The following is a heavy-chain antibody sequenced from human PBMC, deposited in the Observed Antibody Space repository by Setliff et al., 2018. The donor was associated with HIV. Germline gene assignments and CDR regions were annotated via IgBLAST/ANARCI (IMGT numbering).Heavy chain of an antibody. V-gene: IGHV3-21*01. CDR2: IISSSTNI. CDR3: ERVRDYYDSGAQAFDI. CDR1: GFTFSSYS. J-gene: IGHJ3*02. Sequence: GSLRLSCEASGFTFSSYSINWVRQAPGKGLEWVSSIISSSTNIYYADSVKGRFTISRDTAKNSLYLQMNSLRAEDTAVYYCERVRDYYDSGAQAFDIWGQGTMVTVSS. D-gene: IGHD3-22*01.